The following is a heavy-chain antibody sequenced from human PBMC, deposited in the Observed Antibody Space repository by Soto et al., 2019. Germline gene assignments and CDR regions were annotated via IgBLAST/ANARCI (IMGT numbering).Heavy chain of an antibody. CDR1: GFTFGDYA. V-gene: IGHV3-49*03. J-gene: IGHJ4*02. D-gene: IGHD3-3*01. Sequence: GGSLRLSCTASGFTFGDYAMSWFRQAPGKGLEWVGFIRSKAYGGTTEYAASVKGRFTISRDDSKSIAYLQMNSLKTEDTAVYYCTRDKAPRFLEWLTEQYYFDYWGQGTLVTVSS. CDR3: TRDKAPRFLEWLTEQYYFDY. CDR2: IRSKAYGGTT.